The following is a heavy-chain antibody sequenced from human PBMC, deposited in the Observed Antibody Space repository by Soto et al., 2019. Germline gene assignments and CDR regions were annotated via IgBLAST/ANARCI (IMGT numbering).Heavy chain of an antibody. D-gene: IGHD6-19*01. J-gene: IGHJ4*02. Sequence: QVQLQESGPGLVKPSGTLSLTCAVSGGSMSRSYWWTWLRQSPGKGLEWLGEINESGDYNYAPSFSRRVTMSVDKAKNHFSVMLTSVTAAETAIYYCARVGSGWYAPLDYWGQGTLVTVSS. CDR2: INESGDY. CDR1: GGSMSRSYW. V-gene: IGHV4-4*02. CDR3: ARVGSGWYAPLDY.